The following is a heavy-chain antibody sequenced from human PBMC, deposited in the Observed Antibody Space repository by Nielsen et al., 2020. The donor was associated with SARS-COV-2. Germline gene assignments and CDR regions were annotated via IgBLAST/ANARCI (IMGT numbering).Heavy chain of an antibody. V-gene: IGHV3-23*01. J-gene: IGHJ5*02. CDR1: GFTFSDYA. CDR2: IKTSGGST. CDR3: ASGSYYWFDP. Sequence: GESLKISCAASGFTFSDYAMAWVRQAPGKGLEWVSVIKTSGGSTYYADSVKGRCTTSRDNSKNTLYLQMNSLRAEDTAVYYCASGSYYWFDPWGQGTLVTVPS. D-gene: IGHD1-26*01.